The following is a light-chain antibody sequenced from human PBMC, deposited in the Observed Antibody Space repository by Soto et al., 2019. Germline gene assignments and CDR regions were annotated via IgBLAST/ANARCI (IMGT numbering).Light chain of an antibody. CDR2: DVY. J-gene: IGLJ1*01. Sequence: QSVLSQLASVSGAPGQSIANCCTGVRTDVGDYDYVSWYQQHPGQAPQLIIYDVYNRPSGVSHRFSGAKSGDTASLTISGLQAEDEAGYCCNSYTSSNPFYVFVTATKINDL. CDR3: NSYTSSNPFYV. CDR1: RTDVGDYDY. V-gene: IGLV2-14*03.